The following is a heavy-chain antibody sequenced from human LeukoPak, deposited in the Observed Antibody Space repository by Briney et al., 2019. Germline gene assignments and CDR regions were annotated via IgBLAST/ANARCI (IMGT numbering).Heavy chain of an antibody. V-gene: IGHV1-2*02. D-gene: IGHD2-2*01. J-gene: IGHJ4*02. Sequence: ASVKVSCKASGFTFTANYMHWVRQAPGQGLEWMGWINPRSGGTNYGEKFRGRVTMTRDTSITTAYMELGSLRFDDTAVYYCARGSGTSWFDYWGQGTLVTVSS. CDR3: ARGSGTSWFDY. CDR1: GFTFTANY. CDR2: INPRSGGT.